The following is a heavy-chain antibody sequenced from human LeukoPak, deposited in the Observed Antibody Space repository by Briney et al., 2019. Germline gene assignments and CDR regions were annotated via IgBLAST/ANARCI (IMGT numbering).Heavy chain of an antibody. CDR2: IKQDGSEK. J-gene: IGHJ5*02. D-gene: IGHD2-2*01. CDR3: ARYCSSTSCSIGGFRFDP. V-gene: IGHV3-7*01. Sequence: GGSPRLSCAASGFTFSSYWMSWVRQAPGKGLEWVANIKQDGSEKYYVDSVKGRFTISRDNAKNSLYLQMNSLRAEDTAVYYCARYCSSTSCSIGGFRFDPWGQGTLVTVSS. CDR1: GFTFSSYW.